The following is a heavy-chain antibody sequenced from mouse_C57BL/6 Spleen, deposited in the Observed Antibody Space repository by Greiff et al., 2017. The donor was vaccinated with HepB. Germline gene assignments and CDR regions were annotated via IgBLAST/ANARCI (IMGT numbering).Heavy chain of an antibody. Sequence: EVKLMESGGGLVKPGGSLKLSCAASGFTFSSYAMSWVRQTPEKRLEWVATISDGGSYTYYPDNVKGRYTISRDNAKNNLYLQMSHLKSEDTAKYYCARDQGYNSNYENYFDYWGQGTTLTVSS. V-gene: IGHV5-4*01. D-gene: IGHD2-5*01. CDR3: ARDQGYNSNYENYFDY. CDR1: GFTFSSYA. CDR2: ISDGGSYT. J-gene: IGHJ2*01.